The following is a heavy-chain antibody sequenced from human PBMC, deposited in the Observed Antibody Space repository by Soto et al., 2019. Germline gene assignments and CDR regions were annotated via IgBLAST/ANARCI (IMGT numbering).Heavy chain of an antibody. CDR2: IWFDGTNK. CDR1: GFSFSNYG. J-gene: IGHJ6*02. Sequence: RLSCAASGFSFSNYGMHWVRQAPGKGLEWVAVIWFDGTNKYYADSVKGRFTISRDKSKNTLYLEMKSLRGDDTAVYFCAREGGTFYFHGMDVWGQGTTVTVSS. V-gene: IGHV3-33*01. CDR3: AREGGTFYFHGMDV. D-gene: IGHD1-7*01.